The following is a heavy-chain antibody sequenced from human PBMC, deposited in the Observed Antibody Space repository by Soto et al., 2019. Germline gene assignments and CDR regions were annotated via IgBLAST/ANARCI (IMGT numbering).Heavy chain of an antibody. CDR2: IYSGGST. CDR3: AGGGVGYSAFYYYGMDV. Sequence: GGSLRLSCAASGFTVSSNYMSWVRQAPGKGLEWVSVIYSGGSTYYADSVKGRFTISRDNSKNTLYLQMNSLRAEDTAVYYCAGGGVGYSAFYYYGMDVWGQGTTVTVSS. CDR1: GFTVSSNY. D-gene: IGHD2-15*01. V-gene: IGHV3-53*01. J-gene: IGHJ6*02.